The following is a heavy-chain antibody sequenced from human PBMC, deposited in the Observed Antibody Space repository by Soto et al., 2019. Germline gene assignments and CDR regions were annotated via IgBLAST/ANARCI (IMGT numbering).Heavy chain of an antibody. CDR1: GFTFSSYS. V-gene: IGHV3-21*01. CDR2: ISSSSSHI. CDR3: ARGGVVVPAAMDWFDP. J-gene: IGHJ5*02. Sequence: GGSLRLSCAASGFTFSSYSMNWVRQAPGKGLEWVSSISSSSSHIYYADSVKGRFTISRDNAKNSLYLQMNSLRAEDTAVYYCARGGVVVPAAMDWFDPWGQGTLVTVSS. D-gene: IGHD2-2*01.